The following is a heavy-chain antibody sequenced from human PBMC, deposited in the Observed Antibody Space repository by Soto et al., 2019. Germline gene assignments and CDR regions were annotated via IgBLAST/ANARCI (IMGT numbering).Heavy chain of an antibody. CDR3: ARSIVVVTALDY. D-gene: IGHD2-21*02. CDR1: GYTFTSYA. Sequence: QVQLVQSGAEEKKPGASVKVSCKASGYTFTSYAMHWVRQAPGQRLEWMGWINAGNANTKYSQKFKGRVTITRDTSASTAYMELSSLRSEDTAVYYCARSIVVVTALDYWGQGTLGSVSS. CDR2: INAGNANT. J-gene: IGHJ4*02. V-gene: IGHV1-3*05.